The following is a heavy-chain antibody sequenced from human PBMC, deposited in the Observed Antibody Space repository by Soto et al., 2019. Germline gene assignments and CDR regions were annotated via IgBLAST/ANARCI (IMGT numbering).Heavy chain of an antibody. V-gene: IGHV5-51*01. Sequence: EVQLVQSGAEVKKPGESLKISCKGSGYSFAIYWIGWVRQMPGKGLEWMGLIYPDDSDIRYSPSFQGQVTVSADKSISTAYLQWSSLKASGTAIYYCARQYGSGSFDYWGQGTLVTVSS. D-gene: IGHD3-10*01. J-gene: IGHJ4*02. CDR1: GYSFAIYW. CDR2: IYPDDSDI. CDR3: ARQYGSGSFDY.